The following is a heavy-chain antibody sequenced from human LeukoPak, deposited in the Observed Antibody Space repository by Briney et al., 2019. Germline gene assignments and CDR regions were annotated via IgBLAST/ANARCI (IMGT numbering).Heavy chain of an antibody. CDR3: ARAYATSIVGATEIDY. J-gene: IGHJ4*02. CDR2: IYYSGST. CDR1: GGSISSYY. D-gene: IGHD1-26*01. V-gene: IGHV4-59*01. Sequence: PSETLSLTCTVSGGSISSYYWSWIRQPPGKGLEWIGYIYYSGSTYYNPSLKSRVTISVDTSKNQFSLKLSSVTAADTAVYYCARAYATSIVGATEIDYWGQGTLVTVSS.